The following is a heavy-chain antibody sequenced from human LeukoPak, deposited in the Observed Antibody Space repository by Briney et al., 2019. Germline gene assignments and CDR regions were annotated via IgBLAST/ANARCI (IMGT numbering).Heavy chain of an antibody. J-gene: IGHJ4*02. CDR1: GFNFSSKS. CDR2: ISSDGTSI. V-gene: IGHV3-21*01. D-gene: IGHD7-27*01. CDR3: ARDLLTGRFFDY. Sequence: PGGSLRLSCAASGFNFSSKSMNWVRQAPGKGLEWVSFISSDGTSINYADSVKGRFAISRDNAENSLYLQMNSLRAEDTAVYYCARDLLTGRFFDYWGQGTLVTVSS.